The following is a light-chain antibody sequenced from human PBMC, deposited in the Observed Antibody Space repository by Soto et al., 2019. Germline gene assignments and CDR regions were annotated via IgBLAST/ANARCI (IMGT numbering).Light chain of an antibody. CDR3: SSFTSSITYV. CDR2: DVS. Sequence: QSVLTQPASVSRSPGQSITISCTGTSSDVGGHNSVSWYRQDPGKAPKLMIFDVSNRPSGVSNRFSGSKSGNTASLTISGLQTEDEADYYCSSFTSSITYVFGTGTQLTVL. V-gene: IGLV2-14*01. J-gene: IGLJ1*01. CDR1: SSDVGGHNS.